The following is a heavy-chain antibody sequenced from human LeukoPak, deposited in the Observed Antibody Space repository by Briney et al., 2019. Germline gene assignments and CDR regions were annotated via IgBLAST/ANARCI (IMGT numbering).Heavy chain of an antibody. D-gene: IGHD3-22*01. CDR3: ATEDSSDYYSFDY. CDR1: GFNFENYG. CDR2: ISSSGANI. J-gene: IGHJ4*02. V-gene: IGHV3-23*01. Sequence: GGSLRLSCAASGFNFENYGMSWVRQAPEKGLEWVSSISSSGANIYYAVSVKGRFTISRDNSKNTVYLQVNSLRAEDTAVYYCATEDSSDYYSFDYWGQGTLVTVSS.